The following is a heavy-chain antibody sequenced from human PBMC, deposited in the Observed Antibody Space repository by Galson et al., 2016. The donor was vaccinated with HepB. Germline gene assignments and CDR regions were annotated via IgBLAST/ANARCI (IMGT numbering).Heavy chain of an antibody. CDR2: ISRNGDKT. CDR1: GFIFSSHP. D-gene: IGHD6-19*01. Sequence: SLRLSCAASGFIFSSHPMLWVRQAPGKGLEWISSISRNGDKTYSADSVRDRFTISRDNFKNILFLQMASTRTEDTAVYFCVRLAAGYSSGWFYFDSWGHVTLVAVSS. V-gene: IGHV3-64*02. J-gene: IGHJ4*01. CDR3: VRLAAGYSSGWFYFDS.